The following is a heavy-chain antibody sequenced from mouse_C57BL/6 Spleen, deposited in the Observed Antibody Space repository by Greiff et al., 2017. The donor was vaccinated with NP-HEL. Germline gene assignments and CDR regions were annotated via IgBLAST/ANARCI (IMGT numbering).Heavy chain of an antibody. CDR3: AREALPRAMDY. J-gene: IGHJ4*01. CDR1: GYAFSSSW. D-gene: IGHD2-10*01. CDR2: IYPGDGDT. Sequence: QVQLKESGPELVKPGASVKISCKASGYAFSSSWMNWVKQRPGKGLEWIGRIYPGDGDTNYNGKFKGKATLTADKSSSTAYMQLSSLTSEDSAVYFCAREALPRAMDYWGQGTSVTVAS. V-gene: IGHV1-82*01.